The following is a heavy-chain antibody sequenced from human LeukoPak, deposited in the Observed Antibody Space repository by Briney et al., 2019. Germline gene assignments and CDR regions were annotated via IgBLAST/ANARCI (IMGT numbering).Heavy chain of an antibody. CDR1: GYTFTSYY. CDR2: INPSGGST. V-gene: IGHV1-46*01. J-gene: IGHJ6*02. D-gene: IGHD4-17*01. CDR3: ASPTTEPTYYYYGMDV. Sequence: ASVKVSCKASGYTFTSYYMHWVRQAPGQGLEWMGIINPSGGSTSYAQKFQGRVTMTRDTSTSTVYMELSSLRSEDTAVYYCASPTTEPTYYYYGMDVWGQGTTVTVSS.